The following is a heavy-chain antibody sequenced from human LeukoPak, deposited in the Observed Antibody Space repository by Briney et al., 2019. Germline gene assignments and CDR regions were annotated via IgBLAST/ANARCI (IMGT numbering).Heavy chain of an antibody. D-gene: IGHD6-13*01. CDR2: INHSGST. CDR3: ARVTGIAAARRYFDY. J-gene: IGHJ4*02. Sequence: SETLSLTCAVYGGSFSGYYWSWIRQPPGKGLEWIGEINHSGSTNYNPSLKSRVTISVDTSKNQFSLKLSSVTAADTAVYYCARVTGIAAARRYFDYWGQETLVTVSS. V-gene: IGHV4-34*01. CDR1: GGSFSGYY.